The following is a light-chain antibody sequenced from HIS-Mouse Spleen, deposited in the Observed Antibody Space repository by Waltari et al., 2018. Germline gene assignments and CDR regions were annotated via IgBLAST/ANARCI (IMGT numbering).Light chain of an antibody. CDR1: HIGSKR. CDR2: DDR. V-gene: IGLV3-21*03. CDR3: QVWDSSSDHVV. Sequence: SYVLTQPPSVSVAPGKTARITCGGNHIGSKRVHWYQQKPGQAPVLVVYDDRDRPSGIPERFSGSNSGNTATLTISRVEAGDEADYYCQVWDSSSDHVVFGGGTKLTVL. J-gene: IGLJ2*01.